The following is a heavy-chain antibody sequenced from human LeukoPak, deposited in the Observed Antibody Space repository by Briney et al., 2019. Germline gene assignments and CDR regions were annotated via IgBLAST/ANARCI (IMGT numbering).Heavy chain of an antibody. V-gene: IGHV3-23*01. Sequence: GGSRRLSCAASGFTFTNAWMSWVRQAPGKGLEWVSTISDSGDSTHYADSVKGRFTISRDSSKNTLYLQMNSLRAEDTAVYYCANPGRYTSGWIFPPSFDYWGQGTPVTVSS. D-gene: IGHD6-19*01. CDR3: ANPGRYTSGWIFPPSFDY. CDR1: GFTFTNAW. CDR2: ISDSGDST. J-gene: IGHJ4*02.